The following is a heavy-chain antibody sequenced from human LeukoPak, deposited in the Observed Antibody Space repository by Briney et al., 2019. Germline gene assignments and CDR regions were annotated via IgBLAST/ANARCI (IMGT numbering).Heavy chain of an antibody. CDR2: IIPIFGTV. V-gene: IGHV1-69*05. CDR3: ARGHLGEIRADQNWFDP. D-gene: IGHD3-10*01. CDR1: GGTFSSYA. Sequence: SSVKVSCKSSGGTFSSYAMSWVRQAPGQGLEWMGRIIPIFGTVDFAQKFQGRVMIRTDESTSIVYMELSSLTPDDTAVYYCARGHLGEIRADQNWFDPWGQGTLVTVSS. J-gene: IGHJ5*02.